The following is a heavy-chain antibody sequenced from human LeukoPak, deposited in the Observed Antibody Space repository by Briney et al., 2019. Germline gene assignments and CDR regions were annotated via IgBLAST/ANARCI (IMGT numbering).Heavy chain of an antibody. Sequence: GGSLSLSCAASGFTFSMYWMTWVRQAPGKGLERVANIRQDGGQTYYADSVKGRLTISRDNAKNSLFLQMNSLRAEDTAVYYCARIGYSSSSLDYWGQGTLVTVSS. CDR3: ARIGYSSSSLDY. CDR2: IRQDGGQT. J-gene: IGHJ4*02. V-gene: IGHV3-7*01. CDR1: GFTFSMYW. D-gene: IGHD6-13*01.